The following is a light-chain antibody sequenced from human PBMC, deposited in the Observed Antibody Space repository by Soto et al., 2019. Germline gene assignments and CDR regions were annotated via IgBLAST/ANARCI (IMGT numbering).Light chain of an antibody. CDR1: QDVRNP. Sequence: DIQLTQSPSFLSASLGDRVTITCRASQDVRNPLDWYQQGSETAPKLLIYATSILQRGVTSRFSGSGSGTEFTLTISSLQPEDFATYYCQQLDSHPLTFGQGTKVDIK. V-gene: IGKV1-9*01. CDR3: QQLDSHPLT. CDR2: ATS. J-gene: IGKJ2*01.